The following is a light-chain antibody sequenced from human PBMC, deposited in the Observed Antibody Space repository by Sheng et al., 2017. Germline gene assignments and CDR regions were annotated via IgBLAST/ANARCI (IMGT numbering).Light chain of an antibody. CDR1: QGIRND. Sequence: AIQMTQSPSSLSASVGDRVTITCRASQGIRNDLGWYQQKPGKAPNLLIYGASTLQSGVPSRFSGSGSGTDFTLTISSLQPEDFATYYCQQYGSSPYSFGQGTKLEIK. J-gene: IGKJ2*03. CDR2: GAS. V-gene: IGKV1-6*01. CDR3: QQYGSSPYS.